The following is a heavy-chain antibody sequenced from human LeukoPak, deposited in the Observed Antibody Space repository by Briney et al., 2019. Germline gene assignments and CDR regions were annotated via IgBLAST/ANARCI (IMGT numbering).Heavy chain of an antibody. D-gene: IGHD1-26*01. CDR3: ARDQVGEAMFDY. J-gene: IGHJ4*02. V-gene: IGHV1-46*01. CDR2: INPSGGST. CDR1: GYTFTGYY. Sequence: ASVKVSCKASGYTFTGYYMHWVRQAPGQGLEWMGIINPSGGSTSYAQKFQGRVTMTRDTSTSTVYMELSSLRSEDTAVYYCARDQVGEAMFDYWGQGTLVTVSS.